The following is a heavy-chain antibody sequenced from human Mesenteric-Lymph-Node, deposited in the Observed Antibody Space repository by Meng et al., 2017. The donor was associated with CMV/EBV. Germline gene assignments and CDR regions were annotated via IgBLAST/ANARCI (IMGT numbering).Heavy chain of an antibody. J-gene: IGHJ4*02. D-gene: IGHD4-23*01. CDR1: GGAISSRVYS. Sequence: SGGAISSRVYSWSWIRQAQGKGLEWVGYIYRSGGTYYNPSLRSRVTISVDKSKNQFSLKLSSRTAADTAVYYCARVGKTLDYGGYFDYWGQGTLVTVSS. CDR2: IYRSGGT. CDR3: ARVGKTLDYGGYFDY. V-gene: IGHV4-30-2*01.